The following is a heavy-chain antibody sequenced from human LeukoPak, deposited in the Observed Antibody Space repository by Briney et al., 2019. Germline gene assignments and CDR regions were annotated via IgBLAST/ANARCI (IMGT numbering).Heavy chain of an antibody. CDR1: GFTFSGSA. J-gene: IGHJ4*02. Sequence: QPGGSLRLSCAASGFTFSGSAMHWVRQASGKGLESVGRIRSKANSYATAYAASVEGRVTISRDDSKNTAYLQMNSLKTEDTAVYYCTRRYYYDSSGSKYYFDYWGQGTLVTVSS. V-gene: IGHV3-73*01. CDR2: IRSKANSYAT. CDR3: TRRYYYDSSGSKYYFDY. D-gene: IGHD3-22*01.